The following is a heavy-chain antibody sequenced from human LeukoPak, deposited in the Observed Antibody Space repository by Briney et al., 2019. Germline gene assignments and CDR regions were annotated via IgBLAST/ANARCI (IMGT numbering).Heavy chain of an antibody. J-gene: IGHJ4*02. Sequence: PSETLSLTCAVYGGSFSGYYWSWIRQPPGKGLEWIGEINHSGSTNYNPSFKSRVTISVDTSKNQFSLKLSSVTAADTAVYYCARGKATVARYFDYWGQGTLVTVSS. D-gene: IGHD4-23*01. V-gene: IGHV4-34*01. CDR1: GGSFSGYY. CDR3: ARGKATVARYFDY. CDR2: INHSGST.